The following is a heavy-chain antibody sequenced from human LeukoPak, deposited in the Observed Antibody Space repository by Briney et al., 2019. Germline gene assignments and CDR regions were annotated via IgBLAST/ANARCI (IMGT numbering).Heavy chain of an antibody. CDR2: VSYDGSNK. CDR3: ARDPGRYGSGSCLDY. J-gene: IGHJ4*02. D-gene: IGHD3-10*01. Sequence: PGGSLRLSCAASGFTFSSYPMHWVRQAPGKGLEWVAVVSYDGSNKYYADSVKGRLTISRDNSKNTLYLQMNSLRAEDTAVYYCARDPGRYGSGSCLDYWGQGTLVTVSS. V-gene: IGHV3-30-3*01. CDR1: GFTFSSYP.